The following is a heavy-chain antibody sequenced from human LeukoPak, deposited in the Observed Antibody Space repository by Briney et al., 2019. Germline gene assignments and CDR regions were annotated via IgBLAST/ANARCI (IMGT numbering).Heavy chain of an antibody. CDR3: ARMGMDAAMITNFFDY. V-gene: IGHV1-46*01. D-gene: IGHD5-18*01. Sequence: ASVKVSCKASGYTFTSNYIHWVRQAPGQGLEWMGVIHPSGGGTSYAQKFQGRVTMTKDTSTSTAYMELSSLRSEDTATYYCARMGMDAAMITNFFDYWGQGTLVTVSS. CDR2: IHPSGGGT. CDR1: GYTFTSNY. J-gene: IGHJ4*02.